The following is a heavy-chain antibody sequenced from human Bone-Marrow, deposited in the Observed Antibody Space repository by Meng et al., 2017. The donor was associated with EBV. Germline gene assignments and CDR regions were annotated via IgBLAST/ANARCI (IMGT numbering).Heavy chain of an antibody. CDR3: ARDGSVFSSGYDDY. CDR1: GYTCTSYG. Sequence: QVQLVQSGAEVKKPGXSVKVCCXASGYTCTSYGISWVRQAPGQGLGWMGWISAYNGNTNYAQKLQGRVTMTTDTSTSTAYMELRSLRSDDTAVYYCARDGSVFSSGYDDYWGQGTLVTVSS. J-gene: IGHJ4*02. CDR2: ISAYNGNT. D-gene: IGHD5-12*01. V-gene: IGHV1-18*01.